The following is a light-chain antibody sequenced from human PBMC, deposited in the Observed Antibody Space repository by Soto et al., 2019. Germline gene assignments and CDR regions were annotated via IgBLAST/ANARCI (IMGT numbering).Light chain of an antibody. CDR1: SSDVGSYNY. J-gene: IGLJ1*01. CDR3: SSYTSSSARV. V-gene: IGLV2-14*03. CDR2: DVD. Sequence: QSALTQPASVSGSPGQSITISCTGTSSDVGSYNYVSWYQQHPGKAPKLMIYDVDNRPSGVSSRFSGSKSGNTASLTISGLQAEDEADYYCSSYTSSSARVFGTGTKLTVL.